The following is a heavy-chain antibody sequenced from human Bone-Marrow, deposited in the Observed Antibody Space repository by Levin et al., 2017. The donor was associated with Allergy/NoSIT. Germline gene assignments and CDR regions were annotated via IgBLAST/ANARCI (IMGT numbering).Heavy chain of an antibody. D-gene: IGHD3-22*01. CDR1: GFTFSSYW. Sequence: GESLKISCAASGFTFSSYWMSWVRQAPGKGLEWVANIKQDGSEKYYVDSVKGRFTISRDNAKNSLYLQMNSLRAEDTAVYYCAARWWLLLRYGMDVWGQGTTVTVSS. CDR2: IKQDGSEK. J-gene: IGHJ6*02. CDR3: AARWWLLLRYGMDV. V-gene: IGHV3-7*01.